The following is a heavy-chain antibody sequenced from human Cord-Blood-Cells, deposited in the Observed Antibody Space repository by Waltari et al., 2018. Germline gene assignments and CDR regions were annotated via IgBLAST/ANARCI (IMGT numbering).Heavy chain of an antibody. Sequence: QLQLQESGPGLVKPSETLSLTCTVPGCSLSSSSSYWGWLRPPPGKGREWIGSIYYSGSTYYNPSLKSRVTISVDTSKNQFSLKLSSVTAADTAVYYCVGIAAAGVRLDYWGQGTLVTVSS. V-gene: IGHV4-39*07. CDR1: GCSLSSSSSY. D-gene: IGHD6-13*01. CDR2: IYYSGST. CDR3: VGIAAAGVRLDY. J-gene: IGHJ4*02.